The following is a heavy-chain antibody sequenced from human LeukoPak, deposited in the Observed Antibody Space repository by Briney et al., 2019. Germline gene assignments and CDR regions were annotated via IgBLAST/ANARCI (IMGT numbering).Heavy chain of an antibody. J-gene: IGHJ4*02. CDR1: GYTFSDFS. CDR2: ISVRSNYR. V-gene: IGHV3-21*01. Sequence: PGGSLRLSCAASGYTFSDFSVNWVRQAPGKGLEWVSSISVRSNYRYYADSVRGRFTISRDDARDSLFLQMNSLRAEDTAVYFCVRFWGQGTLVTVSS. CDR3: VRF.